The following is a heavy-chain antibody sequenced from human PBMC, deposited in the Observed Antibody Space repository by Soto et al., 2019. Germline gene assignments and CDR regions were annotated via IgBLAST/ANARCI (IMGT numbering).Heavy chain of an antibody. CDR3: ARGPPRAGVATIFAAVGVASHGIAAATIKVRWFDP. J-gene: IGHJ5*02. Sequence: KPSETLSLTCAVYGGSFSGYFWSWIRQPPGKGLEWIGAINHSGSTNYNPSLKSRVTISVDTSKNQFSLKLSSVTAADTAVYYCARGPPRAGVATIFAAVGVASHGIAAATIKVRWFDPWGQGTLVTVSS. V-gene: IGHV4-34*01. CDR2: INHSGST. D-gene: IGHD5-12*01. CDR1: GGSFSGYF.